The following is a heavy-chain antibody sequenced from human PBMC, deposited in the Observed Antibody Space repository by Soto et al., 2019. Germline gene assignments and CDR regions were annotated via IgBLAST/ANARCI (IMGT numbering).Heavy chain of an antibody. CDR1: GFTFSTYE. V-gene: IGHV3-48*03. J-gene: IGHJ5*02. D-gene: IGHD1-26*01. Sequence: EVQLVESGGGLVQPGGSLRLSCAASGFTFSTYEMNWVRQAPGKGLEWLSNIGGSGTAVYYADSVKGRFTISRDNAKNALFLQMNSLRVDDTAVYYCTRVSGSGSRGHWFDPWGQGTLVTVSS. CDR2: IGGSGTAV. CDR3: TRVSGSGSRGHWFDP.